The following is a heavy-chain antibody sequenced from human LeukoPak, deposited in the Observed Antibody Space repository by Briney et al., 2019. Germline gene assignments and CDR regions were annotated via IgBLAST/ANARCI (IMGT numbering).Heavy chain of an antibody. CDR2: IRYDGSNK. J-gene: IGHJ6*03. Sequence: GGSLRPSWPPSGFTFSSYGMHWVRQAPGKGLGWVAFIRYDGSNKYYADSVKGRFTISRDNSKNTLYLQMNSLRAEDTAVYYCAKSADIVVVPAAIDYYYYMDVWGKGTTVTVSS. CDR3: AKSADIVVVPAAIDYYYYMDV. CDR1: GFTFSSYG. V-gene: IGHV3-30*02. D-gene: IGHD2-2*02.